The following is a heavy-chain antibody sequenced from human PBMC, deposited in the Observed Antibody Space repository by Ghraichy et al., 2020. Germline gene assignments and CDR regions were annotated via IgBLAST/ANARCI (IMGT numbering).Heavy chain of an antibody. CDR1: GGSITPYY. V-gene: IGHV4-59*08. CDR3: ARHLGGEQWRNFDY. CDR2: IFYTGST. J-gene: IGHJ4*02. Sequence: SETLSLTCTVSGGSITPYYWSWIRQPPEKGLEWIGYIFYTGSTKYNPSLKSRVTMSVDTSKNQFSLRLTSVTAADSAVYYCARHLGGEQWRNFDYWGQGTLVTVSS. D-gene: IGHD6-19*01.